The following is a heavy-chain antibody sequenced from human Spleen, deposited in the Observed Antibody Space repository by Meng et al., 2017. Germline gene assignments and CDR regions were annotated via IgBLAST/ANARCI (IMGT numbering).Heavy chain of an antibody. CDR2: IHPSGHP. CDR1: GYTYTDYQ. D-gene: IGHD6-19*01. CDR3: VKHSSDWSLDS. J-gene: IGHJ4*02. V-gene: IGHV1-18*01. Sequence: QVQLVQSGDEVKKPGGSVKVSCKASGYTYTDYQTDWVRQAPGQGLEWMGWIHPSGHPTYAQKFQGRVTMTIDTSTTTASMELRSLRSDDSALYYCVKHSSDWSLDSWGQGTLVTVSS.